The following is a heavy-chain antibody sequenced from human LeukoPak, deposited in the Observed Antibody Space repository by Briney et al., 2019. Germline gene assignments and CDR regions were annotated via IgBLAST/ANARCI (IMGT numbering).Heavy chain of an antibody. Sequence: SETLSLTCAAYGGSFSGFYWSWIRQPPGKGLEWIGEINHSGSTNYNPSLKSRVTISVDTSKNQFSLKLRSMTAADTAVYYCARGYDILTGYYRFLSPYFDYWGQGTLVTVSS. J-gene: IGHJ4*02. CDR3: ARGYDILTGYYRFLSPYFDY. V-gene: IGHV4-34*01. D-gene: IGHD3-9*01. CDR1: GGSFSGFY. CDR2: INHSGST.